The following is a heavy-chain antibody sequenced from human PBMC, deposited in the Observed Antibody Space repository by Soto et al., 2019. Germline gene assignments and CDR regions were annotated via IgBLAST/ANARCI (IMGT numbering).Heavy chain of an antibody. CDR2: IYYSGST. CDR1: GGSISSGGYY. J-gene: IGHJ5*02. V-gene: IGHV4-31*03. D-gene: IGHD3-22*01. CDR3: ARGTYYYDSSGLPQNWFDP. Sequence: PSETLSLTCTVSGGSISSGGYYWSWIRQHPGKGLEWIGYIYYSGSTYYNPSLKSRVTISVDTSKNQFSLKLSSVTAADTAVYYCARGTYYYDSSGLPQNWFDPWGQGTLVTVSS.